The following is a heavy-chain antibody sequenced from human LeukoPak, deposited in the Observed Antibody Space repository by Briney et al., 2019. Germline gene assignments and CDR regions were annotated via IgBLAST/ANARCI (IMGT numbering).Heavy chain of an antibody. CDR3: ARLQRYVSDYYSGMDV. Sequence: GGALRLSCAASGFTFSSYEMNWVRQAPGKGLEWVSYISSSGSTIYYADSVKGRFTISRVNAKNSLYLQVNSLRADDTAVYYCARLQRYVSDYYSGMDVWGQGTTVTVSS. CDR1: GFTFSSYE. J-gene: IGHJ6*02. D-gene: IGHD5-24*01. CDR2: ISSSGSTI. V-gene: IGHV3-48*03.